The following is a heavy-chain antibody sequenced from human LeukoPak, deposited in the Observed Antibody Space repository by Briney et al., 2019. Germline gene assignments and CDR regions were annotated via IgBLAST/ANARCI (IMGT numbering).Heavy chain of an antibody. CDR3: ARDQATVATPWWDH. CDR1: GYTFTGYY. V-gene: IGHV1-2*02. D-gene: IGHD4-23*01. CDR2: INGNSGGT. Sequence: ASAKVSCKASGYTFTGYYVHWVRQAPGQGLEWMGWINGNSGGTNYAQKFQGRVTMTRDTSISTAYMVLSRLRSDDTAVYFCARDQATVATPWWDHWGQGTLVTVSS. J-gene: IGHJ4*02.